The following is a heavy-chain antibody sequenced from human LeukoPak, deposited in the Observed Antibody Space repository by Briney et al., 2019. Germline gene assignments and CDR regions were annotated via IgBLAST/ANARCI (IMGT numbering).Heavy chain of an antibody. Sequence: SETLSPTCGVSGYSISRGYYWAWIRQPPGKGLEWIGTIYHTGSTYYTPSLGSRVTISVDTSKNEFSLNLNSVTAADTAVYYCARAGWIITSGIDYWGQGALVTVSS. D-gene: IGHD3-10*01. CDR1: GYSISRGYY. CDR3: ARAGWIITSGIDY. V-gene: IGHV4-38-2*01. J-gene: IGHJ4*02. CDR2: IYHTGST.